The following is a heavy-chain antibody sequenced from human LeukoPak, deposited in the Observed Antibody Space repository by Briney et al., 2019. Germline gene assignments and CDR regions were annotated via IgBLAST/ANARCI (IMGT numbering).Heavy chain of an antibody. CDR2: IYYSGST. J-gene: IGHJ6*03. D-gene: IGHD3-22*01. Sequence: PSETLSLTCIVSGGSISRSSYYWGWIRQPPGKGLEWIGSIYYSGSTYYNPSLKSRVTISVDTSKNQFSLKLSSVTAADTAVYYCATSPYYYDSSGYDYYYYYMDVWGKGTTVTVSS. V-gene: IGHV4-39*07. CDR3: ATSPYYYDSSGYDYYYYYMDV. CDR1: GGSISRSSYY.